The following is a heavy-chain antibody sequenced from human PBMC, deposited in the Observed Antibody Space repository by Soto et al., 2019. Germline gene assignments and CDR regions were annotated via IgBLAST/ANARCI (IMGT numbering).Heavy chain of an antibody. CDR3: AKDNSPYSGYNSFDY. V-gene: IGHV3-23*01. CDR2: ISGSGTNT. D-gene: IGHD5-12*01. CDR1: GFTFSSYV. Sequence: EVRLLESGGGPIQPGGSLRLSCAASGFTFSSYVMSWVRQAPGTGLEWVSGISGSGTNTYYADSVKGRVTISRDNSKNTLYLQMTSLRAEDTAEYYCAKDNSPYSGYNSFDYWGEGTLVTVSS. J-gene: IGHJ4*02.